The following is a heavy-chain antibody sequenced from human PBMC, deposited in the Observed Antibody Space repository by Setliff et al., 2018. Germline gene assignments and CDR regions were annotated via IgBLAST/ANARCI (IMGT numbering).Heavy chain of an antibody. Sequence: ASVKVSCKASGYTFTTYAMGWMRQAPGQRLEWMGWINTNTGNPNYAQGFTGRFVVSLDTSVSTAYLQISTLKPEDTAVYYCARGVYEYSYGYRGHYYYYMDVWGKGATVTVSS. J-gene: IGHJ6*03. CDR1: GYTFTTYA. D-gene: IGHD3-16*01. CDR3: ARGVYEYSYGYRGHYYYYMDV. V-gene: IGHV7-4-1*02. CDR2: INTNTGNP.